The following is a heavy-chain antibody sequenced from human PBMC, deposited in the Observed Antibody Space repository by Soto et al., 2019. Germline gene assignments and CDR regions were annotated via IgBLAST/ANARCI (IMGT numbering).Heavy chain of an antibody. V-gene: IGHV1-18*01. J-gene: IGHJ5*02. Sequence: GASVKVSCKASGYTFTSDGISRVRQAPGQGLEWMGWISAYNGNTNYAQKLQGRVTMTTDTSTSTAYMELRSLRSDDTAVYYCARVRFGEFLNWFDPWGQGTLVTVSS. CDR3: ARVRFGEFLNWFDP. CDR2: ISAYNGNT. CDR1: GYTFTSDG. D-gene: IGHD3-10*01.